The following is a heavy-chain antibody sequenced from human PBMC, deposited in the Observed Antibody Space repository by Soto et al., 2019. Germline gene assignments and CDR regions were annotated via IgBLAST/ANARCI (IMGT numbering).Heavy chain of an antibody. CDR1: CGSFSGHS. V-gene: IGHV4-34*01. Sequence: SETLSLTCAVYCGSFSGHSWTWIRQSPGKGLEWIGGINHSGRVNYSPSRKSRVTISLDTSKNQFSLPLSAVTAADTAMYYCSTRAYDTNGYYRFDPWGQGTLVNVSS. D-gene: IGHD3-22*01. CDR2: INHSGRV. CDR3: STRAYDTNGYYRFDP. J-gene: IGHJ5*01.